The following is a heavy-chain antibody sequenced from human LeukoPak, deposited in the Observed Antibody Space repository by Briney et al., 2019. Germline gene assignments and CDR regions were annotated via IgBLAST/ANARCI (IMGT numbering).Heavy chain of an antibody. J-gene: IGHJ6*03. V-gene: IGHV3-20*04. CDR2: INWNGRIT. CDR1: GFTFDDYA. Sequence: PGGSLRLSCAASGFTFDDYAMNWVRHVPGRGLEWVSGINWNGRITEYADSVKDRFTISRQNTKNSLYLYMNNLGGEDTALYFCARGSVQLWLRDTYYYMDVWGKGTTVTISS. CDR3: ARGSVQLWLRDTYYYMDV. D-gene: IGHD5-18*01.